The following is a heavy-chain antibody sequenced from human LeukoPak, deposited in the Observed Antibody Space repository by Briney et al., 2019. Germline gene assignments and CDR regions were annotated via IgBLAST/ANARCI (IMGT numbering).Heavy chain of an antibody. Sequence: GASVKVSCKTSGYSFTSYYMHWVRQAPGQGLEWMGIIDPNDVGTRYAQRFQGRLSLTRDTSTTTVYMELSSLSSEDTAVYYCARAMTTVTQYYFDYWGQGTLVTVSS. CDR1: GYSFTSYY. J-gene: IGHJ4*02. CDR3: ARAMTTVTQYYFDY. V-gene: IGHV1-46*01. D-gene: IGHD4-17*01. CDR2: IDPNDVGT.